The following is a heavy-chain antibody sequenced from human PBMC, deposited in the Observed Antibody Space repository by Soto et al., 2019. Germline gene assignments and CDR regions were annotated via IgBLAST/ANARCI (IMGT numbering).Heavy chain of an antibody. Sequence: GESLKGSCKGSGYSFTSYWISWVRQMPGKGLEWMGRIGPSDSYTNYSPSFQGHVTISADKSISTAYLQWSSLKASDTAMYYCARRVYGGYYGGDYYYYYGMDVWGQGTTFTVSS. V-gene: IGHV5-10-1*01. J-gene: IGHJ6*02. D-gene: IGHD3-22*01. CDR1: GYSFTSYW. CDR2: IGPSDSYT. CDR3: ARRVYGGYYGGDYYYYYGMDV.